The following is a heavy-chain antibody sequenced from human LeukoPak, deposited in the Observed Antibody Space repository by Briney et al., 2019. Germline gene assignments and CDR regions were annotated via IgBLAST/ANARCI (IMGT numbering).Heavy chain of an antibody. J-gene: IGHJ3*02. CDR2: IKQDGSEK. D-gene: IGHD3-3*01. Sequence: PGGSLRLSCAASGFTFSSYWMSWVSQAPGKGLEWVAYIKQDGSEKSYVDSVKGRFNVSRDNAKNSLYLQMNSLRAEDTAVYYCAKDPLPEYDFRSGYWVNDAFDIWGQGTMVTVSS. CDR3: AKDPLPEYDFRSGYWVNDAFDI. V-gene: IGHV3-7*01. CDR1: GFTFSSYW.